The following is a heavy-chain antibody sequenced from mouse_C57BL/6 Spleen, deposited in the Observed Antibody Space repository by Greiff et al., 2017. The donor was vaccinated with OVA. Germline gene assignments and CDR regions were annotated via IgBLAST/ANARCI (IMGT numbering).Heavy chain of an antibody. CDR2: INPNNGGT. CDR3: ARGGFTTVVARGTYYAMDY. V-gene: IGHV1-26*01. Sequence: EVQLQQSGPELVKPGASVKISCKASGYTFTDYYMNWVKQSHGKSLEWIGDINPNNGGTSYNQKFKGKATLTVDKSSSTAYMELRSLTSEDSAVYYCARGGFTTVVARGTYYAMDYWGQGTSVTVSS. J-gene: IGHJ4*01. CDR1: GYTFTDYY. D-gene: IGHD1-1*01.